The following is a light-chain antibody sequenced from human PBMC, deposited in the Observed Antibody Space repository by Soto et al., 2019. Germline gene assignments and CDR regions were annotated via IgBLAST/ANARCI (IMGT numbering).Light chain of an antibody. V-gene: IGKV3-20*01. CDR3: QQYGSTSIT. CDR2: GAS. J-gene: IGKJ5*01. CDR1: QSVSSSY. Sequence: GFILNPSTLSFSPGERATPSCRASQSVSSSYLAWYQQKPGQAPRLLIYGASSRATGIPDRFSGSGSGTDFTLTISRLEPEDFAVYYCQQYGSTSITFGQGTRLEI.